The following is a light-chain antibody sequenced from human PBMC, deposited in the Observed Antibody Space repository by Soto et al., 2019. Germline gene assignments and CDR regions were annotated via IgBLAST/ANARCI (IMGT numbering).Light chain of an antibody. Sequence: EIVLTQSPGTLSLSPGERATLSCRASQSVRSGYLAWYQQKPGQAPRLLIYGAFQRATGIPDRFSGGGSGTDFTRTVSRLEPEDFAVYYCQQYGSSPYTFGQGTKLDIK. CDR2: GAF. J-gene: IGKJ2*01. V-gene: IGKV3-20*01. CDR3: QQYGSSPYT. CDR1: QSVRSGY.